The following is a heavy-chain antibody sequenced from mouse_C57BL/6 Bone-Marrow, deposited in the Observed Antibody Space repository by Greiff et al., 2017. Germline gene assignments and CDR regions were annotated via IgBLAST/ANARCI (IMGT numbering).Heavy chain of an antibody. CDR3: ARGGNYVLAMDY. Sequence: VQLQQPGAELVKPGASVKMSCKASGYTFTSYWITWVKQRPGQGLEWIGDIYPGSGSTNYNEKFKSKATLTVDTSSSTAYMQLSSLTSEDSAVYYCARGGNYVLAMDYWGQGTSVTVSS. CDR2: IYPGSGST. D-gene: IGHD2-1*01. V-gene: IGHV1-55*01. CDR1: GYTFTSYW. J-gene: IGHJ4*01.